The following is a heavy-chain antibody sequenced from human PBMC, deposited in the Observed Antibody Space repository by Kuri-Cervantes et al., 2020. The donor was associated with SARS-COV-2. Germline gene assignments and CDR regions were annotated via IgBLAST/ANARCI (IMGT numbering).Heavy chain of an antibody. Sequence: SETLSLTCTVSGGSISSYYWSWIRQPPGKGLEWIGYIYYSGSTNYNPSLKSRVTISVDTSKNQFSLKLSSVTAADTAVYYCARDANYGSRLPRKFDYWGQGTLVTVSS. CDR1: GGSISSYY. V-gene: IGHV4-59*01. D-gene: IGHD5-12*01. J-gene: IGHJ4*02. CDR3: ARDANYGSRLPRKFDY. CDR2: IYYSGST.